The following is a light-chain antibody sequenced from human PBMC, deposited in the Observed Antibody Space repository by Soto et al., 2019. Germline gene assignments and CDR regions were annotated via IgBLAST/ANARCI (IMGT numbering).Light chain of an antibody. Sequence: EIVMTQSPATLSVSPGERATLSCRASQSVSSNLAWYQQKPGQAPRLLIYGASTRATGIPARFSGSGSGTEFTLIIISLQSEDFEVYYCQQYNNWPRTFGQGTKVDIK. J-gene: IGKJ1*01. V-gene: IGKV3-15*01. CDR3: QQYNNWPRT. CDR1: QSVSSN. CDR2: GAS.